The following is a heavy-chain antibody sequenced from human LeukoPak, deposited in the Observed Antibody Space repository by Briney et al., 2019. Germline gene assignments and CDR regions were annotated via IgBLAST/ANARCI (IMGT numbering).Heavy chain of an antibody. Sequence: PGGSLRLSCAASGFTFSSYEMNWVRQAPGKGLEWVSYISSSGSTIYYADSVKGRFTISRDNAQNSLCLQMNSLRAEDTALYYCARGPYGLVYWGQGALVTVSS. CDR1: GFTFSSYE. D-gene: IGHD3-10*01. CDR3: ARGPYGLVY. J-gene: IGHJ4*02. CDR2: ISSSGSTI. V-gene: IGHV3-48*03.